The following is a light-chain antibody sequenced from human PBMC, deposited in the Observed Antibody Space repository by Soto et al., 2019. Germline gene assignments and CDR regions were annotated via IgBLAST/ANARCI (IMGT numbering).Light chain of an antibody. Sequence: IVMTQSPATLSVSPGDRVTLSCRASQSVSSDLAWYQQRPGQAPRLLIYGASTRATGIPARFSGSGSGTEFTLTISSMQSEDFAVYYCQQYGNFPYTFGQGTKLEIK. J-gene: IGKJ2*01. CDR2: GAS. V-gene: IGKV3-15*01. CDR3: QQYGNFPYT. CDR1: QSVSSD.